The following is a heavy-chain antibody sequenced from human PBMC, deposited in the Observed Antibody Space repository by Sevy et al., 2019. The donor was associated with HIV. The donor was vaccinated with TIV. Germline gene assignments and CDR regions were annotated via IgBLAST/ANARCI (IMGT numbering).Heavy chain of an antibody. V-gene: IGHV3-33*01. J-gene: IGHJ4*02. Sequence: GESLKISFAASAFTFSAYGMHWVRQAPGKGLEWVSTIWYDGGKKYYADSVKGRFTISRDNSKNTLYLQMNSLRAEDTAVYYCVREGVPAAIGFDYWGQGTLVTVSS. D-gene: IGHD2-2*01. CDR3: VREGVPAAIGFDY. CDR1: AFTFSAYG. CDR2: IWYDGGKK.